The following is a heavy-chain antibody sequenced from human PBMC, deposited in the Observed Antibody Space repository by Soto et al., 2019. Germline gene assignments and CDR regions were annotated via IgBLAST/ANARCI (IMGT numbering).Heavy chain of an antibody. Sequence: QVQLVESGGGVVQPGRSLRLSCAASGFTFSSYGMHWVRQAPGKGLEWVAVISYDGSNKYYADSVKGRFTISRDNSKNTLYLQMNSLRAEDTAVYYCAKDLQLAYPHDYWGQETLVTVSS. V-gene: IGHV3-30*18. CDR2: ISYDGSNK. J-gene: IGHJ4*02. CDR1: GFTFSSYG. D-gene: IGHD4-4*01. CDR3: AKDLQLAYPHDY.